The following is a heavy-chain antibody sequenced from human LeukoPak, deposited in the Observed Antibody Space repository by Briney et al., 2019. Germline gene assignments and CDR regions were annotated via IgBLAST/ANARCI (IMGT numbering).Heavy chain of an antibody. D-gene: IGHD3-10*01. CDR1: GGPFSGYY. V-gene: IGHV4-34*01. CDR3: ARGRPILLWFREFRYYFDY. CDR2: INHSGST. J-gene: IGHJ4*02. Sequence: SETLSLTCAVYGGPFSGYYWSWIRHPPGKGLEWIGEINHSGSTNYNPSLKSRVTISVDTSKNQFSLKLSSVAAADTAVYYCARGRPILLWFREFRYYFDYWGQGTLVAVSS.